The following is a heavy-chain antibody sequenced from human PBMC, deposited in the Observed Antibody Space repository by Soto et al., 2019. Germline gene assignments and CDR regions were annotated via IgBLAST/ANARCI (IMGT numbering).Heavy chain of an antibody. CDR1: GFTFDDYA. D-gene: IGHD3-22*01. CDR3: AKDKRDYYDSSGYGPSDAFDI. J-gene: IGHJ3*02. Sequence: EVQLVESGGGLVQPGRSLRLSCAASGFTFDDYAMHWVRQAPGKGLEWVSGISWNSRSIGYADSVKGRFTISRDNAKNSLYLQMNSLRAEDTALYYCAKDKRDYYDSSGYGPSDAFDIWGQGTMVTVSS. V-gene: IGHV3-9*01. CDR2: ISWNSRSI.